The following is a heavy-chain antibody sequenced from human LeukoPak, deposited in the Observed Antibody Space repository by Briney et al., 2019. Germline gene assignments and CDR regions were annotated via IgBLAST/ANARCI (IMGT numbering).Heavy chain of an antibody. J-gene: IGHJ6*02. CDR3: ARLAVAAGDYYYGMDV. CDR2: IYYSGST. V-gene: IGHV4-59*08. D-gene: IGHD6-19*01. CDR1: GGSISSYY. Sequence: SETLSLTCTVSGGSISSYYWSWIRQPPGKGLEWIGYIYYSGSTNYNPSLKSRVTISVDTSKNQFSLKLSSVTAADTAVYYCARLAVAAGDYYYGMDVWGQGTTVTVSS.